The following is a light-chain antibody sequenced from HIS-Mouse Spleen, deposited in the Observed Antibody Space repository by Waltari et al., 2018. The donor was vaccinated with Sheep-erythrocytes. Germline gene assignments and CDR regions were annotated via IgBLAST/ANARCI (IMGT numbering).Light chain of an antibody. Sequence: AIQLIQSPSSLSASVGDRVTITCRASQGISSALAWYQQKPGNAPKHLIYDASSLESGVPSRFSGSGSGTDVTLTISSLQPEDFATYYCQQFNSYPHGYTFGQGTKLDIK. CDR1: QGISSA. V-gene: IGKV1-13*02. J-gene: IGKJ2*01. CDR3: QQFNSYPHGYT. CDR2: DAS.